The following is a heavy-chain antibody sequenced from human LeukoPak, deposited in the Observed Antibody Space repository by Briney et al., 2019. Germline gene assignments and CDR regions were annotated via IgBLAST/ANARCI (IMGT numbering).Heavy chain of an antibody. J-gene: IGHJ3*01. CDR2: ISAAGNTK. D-gene: IGHD2-2*02. Sequence: ETLSLTCAVYGGSFSGYYWSWVRQAPGKGLEWVSLISAAGNTKHYADSVKGRFTISRDNSKNTLYLQMNSLRAEDTAIYYCARDLYTERGDLWGQGTMVTVSS. CDR3: ARDLYTERGDL. CDR1: GGSFSGYY. V-gene: IGHV3-23*01.